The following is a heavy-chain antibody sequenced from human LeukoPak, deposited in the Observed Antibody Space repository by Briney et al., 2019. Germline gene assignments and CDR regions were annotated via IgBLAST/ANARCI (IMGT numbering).Heavy chain of an antibody. CDR1: GGSFSGYY. V-gene: IGHV4-34*01. CDR2: INHSGST. D-gene: IGHD2-2*01. CDR3: ARLSSKVGYCSSTSCLEEDY. J-gene: IGHJ4*02. Sequence: SETLSLTCAVYGGSFSGYYWSWIRQPPGKGLEWIGEINHSGSTNYNPSLKSRVTISVDTSKNQFSLKLSSVTAADTAVYYCARLSSKVGYCSSTSCLEEDYWGQGTLVTVSS.